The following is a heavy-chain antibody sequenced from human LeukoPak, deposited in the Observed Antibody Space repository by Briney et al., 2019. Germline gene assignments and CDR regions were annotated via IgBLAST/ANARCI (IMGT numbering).Heavy chain of an antibody. CDR2: IYYSGST. V-gene: IGHV4-39*01. J-gene: IGHJ6*03. CDR3: ARQRIAAPTYYMDV. D-gene: IGHD6-13*01. CDR1: GGSISSSSYY. Sequence: SETLSLTCTFSGGSISSSSYYWGWIRQPPGKGLEWIGSIYYSGSTYYNPSLKSRVTISVDTSKNQFSLKLSSVTAADTAVYYCARQRIAAPTYYMDVWGKGTTVTVSS.